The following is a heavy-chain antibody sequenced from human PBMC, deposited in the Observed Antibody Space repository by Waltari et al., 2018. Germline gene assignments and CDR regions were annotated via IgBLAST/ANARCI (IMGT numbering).Heavy chain of an antibody. D-gene: IGHD6-19*01. CDR3: ARSPYSSGERDPDCFDY. V-gene: IGHV4-4*02. CDR1: GGSISSGTC. J-gene: IGHJ4*02. Sequence: QVQLQESGPGLVNPSGTLSLTSAVPGGSISSGTCWTWFRQSPGKGLEWMGIIYPVDSETRDSPAFQGQVNMSDDKSSSTADLQWSRLKASDTGMYYCARSPYSSGERDPDCFDYWGQGTLVTGSS. CDR2: IYPVDSET.